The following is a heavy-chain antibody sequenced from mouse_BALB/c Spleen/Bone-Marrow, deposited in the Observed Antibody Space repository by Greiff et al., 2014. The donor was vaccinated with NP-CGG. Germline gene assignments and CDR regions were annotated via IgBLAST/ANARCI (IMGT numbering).Heavy chain of an antibody. V-gene: IGHV7-3*02. J-gene: IGHJ3*01. Sequence: EVQLVESGGGLVQPGGSLRLSCATSGFTFTYYYMSWVRQPPGKALEWLGFIRNKANGYTTEYSASVKGRFTISRDNSQSILYLQMNTLRAEDSATYYCARDYGNYVRFAYWGQGTLVTVSA. CDR3: ARDYGNYVRFAY. D-gene: IGHD2-1*01. CDR2: IRNKANGYTT. CDR1: GFTFTYYY.